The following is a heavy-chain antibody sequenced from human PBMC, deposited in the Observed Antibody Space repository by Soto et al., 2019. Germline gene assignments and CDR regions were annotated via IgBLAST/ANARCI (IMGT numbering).Heavy chain of an antibody. J-gene: IGHJ4*02. Sequence: PSETLSLTCTVSGGSISSSSYYWGWLRQPPGKGLEWIGTIYYSGSTYYNPSLRSRVSISVDTSKNQFSLKLSPVTAADTAVYYCASPTSGYDHIFDYWGQGILVTVSS. D-gene: IGHD3-22*01. CDR1: GGSISSSSYY. CDR2: IYYSGST. CDR3: ASPTSGYDHIFDY. V-gene: IGHV4-39*01.